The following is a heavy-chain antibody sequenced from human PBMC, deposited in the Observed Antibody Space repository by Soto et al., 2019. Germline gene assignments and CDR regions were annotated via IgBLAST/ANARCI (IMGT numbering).Heavy chain of an antibody. CDR2: IYYSGST. CDR3: ANERG. Sequence: SETLSLTCTVSGGSIGSGSYYWGWIRQPPGKGLEWIGSIYYSGSTYYNPSLKSRVTISVDTSKNQFSLKPSSVTAADTAVYYCANERGWGQGTLVTVSS. J-gene: IGHJ4*02. D-gene: IGHD1-1*01. CDR1: GGSIGSGSYY. V-gene: IGHV4-39*01.